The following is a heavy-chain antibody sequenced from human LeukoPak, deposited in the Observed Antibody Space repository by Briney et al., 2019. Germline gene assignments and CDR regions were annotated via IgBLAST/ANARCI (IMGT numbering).Heavy chain of an antibody. CDR3: ARGHSGSYAFDI. J-gene: IGHJ3*02. Sequence: GASVKVSCKASGGTFSSYAISWVRQAPGQGLEWMGRIIPILGIANYAQKFQGRVTITRNTSISTAYMELSSLRSEDTAVYYCARGHSGSYAFDIWGQGTMVTVSS. CDR2: IIPILGIA. V-gene: IGHV1-69*04. CDR1: GGTFSSYA. D-gene: IGHD1-26*01.